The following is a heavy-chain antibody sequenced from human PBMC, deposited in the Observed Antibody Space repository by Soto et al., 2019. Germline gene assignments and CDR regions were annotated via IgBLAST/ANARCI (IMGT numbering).Heavy chain of an antibody. Sequence: GGSLRLSCEASGFTFSDYYMSWIRQAPGKGLEWISYIINTGTYTNSADSVKDRFTISRDNAKNSVFLQMNSLRAEDTAVYYCARSVAGTFDFDFWGQGTLVTVSS. CDR3: ARSVAGTFDFDF. V-gene: IGHV3-11*06. CDR2: IINTGTYT. J-gene: IGHJ4*02. D-gene: IGHD6-19*01. CDR1: GFTFSDYY.